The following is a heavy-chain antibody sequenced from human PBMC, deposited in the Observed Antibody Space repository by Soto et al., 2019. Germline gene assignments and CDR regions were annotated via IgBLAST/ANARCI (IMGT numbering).Heavy chain of an antibody. CDR1: GFTFSSYA. Sequence: QVQLVESGGGVVQPGRSLRLSCAASGFTFSSYAMHWVRQAPGKGLEWVAVISYDGSNKYYADSVKGRFTISRDNSKNTLFLKLNSLRAEDTAVYYCARVGRLHYFDYWGQGTLGTVSS. CDR3: ARVGRLHYFDY. J-gene: IGHJ4*02. D-gene: IGHD4-17*01. CDR2: ISYDGSNK. V-gene: IGHV3-30-3*01.